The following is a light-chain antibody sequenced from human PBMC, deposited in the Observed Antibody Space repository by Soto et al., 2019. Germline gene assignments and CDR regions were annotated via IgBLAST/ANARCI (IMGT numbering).Light chain of an antibody. CDR3: QRHGSSFS. CDR2: GAS. Sequence: EIVLTQSPGTLSLSPGERATLSCRASHGVSSTYLAWYQQKPGQAPRLLIYGASNRATGIPDRFSGSGSGTDFTLTISRLEPEDFAVYYCQRHGSSFSFGGGTKVEIK. V-gene: IGKV3-20*01. J-gene: IGKJ4*01. CDR1: HGVSSTY.